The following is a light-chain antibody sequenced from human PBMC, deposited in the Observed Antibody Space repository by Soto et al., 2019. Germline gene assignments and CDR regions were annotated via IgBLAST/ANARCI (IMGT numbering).Light chain of an antibody. V-gene: IGLV2-14*01. CDR3: SSYTVDVAPYV. CDR2: EVI. J-gene: IGLJ1*01. CDR1: NKDIGSEYNS. Sequence: QSVLTQPASVSGSPGQSITISCTGTNKDIGSEYNSVSWYQQHPGKAPKLMIYEVINRPSGVSSRFSGSNSGNTASLTISGLQAEDEADYYCSSYTVDVAPYVFGTGTKV.